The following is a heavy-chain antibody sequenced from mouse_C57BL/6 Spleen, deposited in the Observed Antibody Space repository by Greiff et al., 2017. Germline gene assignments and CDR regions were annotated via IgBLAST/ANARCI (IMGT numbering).Heavy chain of an antibody. CDR3: ARRDGYYGSPCAY. V-gene: IGHV1-55*01. CDR1: GYTFTSYW. D-gene: IGHD1-1*01. CDR2: IYPGSGST. J-gene: IGHJ3*01. Sequence: VQLQQPGAELVKPGASVKMSCTASGYTFTSYWITWVKQRPGQGLEWIGDIYPGSGSTNYNEKFKSKATLTVDTSSSTACMQLSSLTSEGSAVYYCARRDGYYGSPCAYWGQGTLVTVSA.